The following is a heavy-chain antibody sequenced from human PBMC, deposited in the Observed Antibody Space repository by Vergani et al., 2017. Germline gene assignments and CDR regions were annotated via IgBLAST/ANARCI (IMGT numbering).Heavy chain of an antibody. Sequence: QVQLVQSGAEVKTPGASVKVSCKASGYTFTSYGISWVRQAPGQGLEWMGWISAYNGNTNYAQKLQGRVTMTTDTSTSTAYRELRSLRSDDTAVYYCARALRCSSWKGGYWYFDLWGRGTLVTVSS. D-gene: IGHD6-13*01. CDR1: GYTFTSYG. CDR3: ARALRCSSWKGGYWYFDL. V-gene: IGHV1-18*01. CDR2: ISAYNGNT. J-gene: IGHJ2*01.